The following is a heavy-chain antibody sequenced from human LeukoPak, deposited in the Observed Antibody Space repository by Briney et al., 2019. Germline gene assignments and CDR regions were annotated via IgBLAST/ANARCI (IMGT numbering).Heavy chain of an antibody. V-gene: IGHV3-7*03. CDR1: GFTFSSYW. Sequence: GGSLRLSCAASGFTFSSYWMSWVRQAPGKGLEWVANIKQDGSEKYYVDSVKGRFTISRDNAKNSLYLQMNSLRAEDTAVYYCARDCRGGSCYTDYWGQGTLVTVSS. D-gene: IGHD2-15*01. J-gene: IGHJ4*02. CDR2: IKQDGSEK. CDR3: ARDCRGGSCYTDY.